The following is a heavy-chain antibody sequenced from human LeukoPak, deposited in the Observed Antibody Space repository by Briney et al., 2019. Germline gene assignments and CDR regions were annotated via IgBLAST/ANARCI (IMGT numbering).Heavy chain of an antibody. D-gene: IGHD3-22*01. J-gene: IGHJ3*02. CDR3: ARQGRISMIVVLIEDAFDI. CDR1: GGSISSSSYY. V-gene: IGHV4-39*01. CDR2: IYYSGST. Sequence: SETLSLTCTVSGGSISSSSYYWGWIRQPPGKGLEWIGSIYYSGSTYYNPSLKSRVTISVGTSKNQFSLKLSSVTAADTAVYYCARQGRISMIVVLIEDAFDIWGQGTMVTVSS.